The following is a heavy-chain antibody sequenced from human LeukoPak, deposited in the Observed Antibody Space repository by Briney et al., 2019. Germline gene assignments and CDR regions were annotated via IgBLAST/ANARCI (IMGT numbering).Heavy chain of an antibody. Sequence: GGSLRLSCAASGFNFSNYEMNWIRQAPGRGLEWISAMSRGGITIYYADSVKGRFTISRDDARNSVFLQMTSLRPDDTAVYYCARGVEPLAANTLAYWGQGTLVTVSS. CDR1: GFNFSNYE. J-gene: IGHJ4*02. D-gene: IGHD1-14*01. CDR2: MSRGGITI. V-gene: IGHV3-48*03. CDR3: ARGVEPLAANTLAY.